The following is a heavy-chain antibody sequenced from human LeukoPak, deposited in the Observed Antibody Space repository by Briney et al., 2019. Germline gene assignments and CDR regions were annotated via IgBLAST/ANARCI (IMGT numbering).Heavy chain of an antibody. D-gene: IGHD2-8*02. J-gene: IGHJ3*02. CDR2: MNPNSGNT. V-gene: IGHV1-8*01. CDR1: GYTFTSYD. CDR3: ARGLLYWWDPAFDI. Sequence: ASVKVSCKASGYTFTSYDINWVRQATGQGLEWMGWMNPNSGNTGYAQKFQGRVTMTRNTSISTAYMELSSLRSEDTAVYYCARGLLYWWDPAFDIWGQGTMVTVSS.